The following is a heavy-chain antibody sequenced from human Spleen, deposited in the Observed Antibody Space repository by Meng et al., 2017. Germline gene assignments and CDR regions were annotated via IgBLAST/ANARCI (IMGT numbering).Heavy chain of an antibody. CDR1: GFTFSSYW. CDR2: IKQDGSEK. Sequence: GESLKISCAASGFTFSSYWMSWVRQAPGKGLEWVANIKQDGSEKYYVDSVKGRFTISRDNAKNSLYLQMNSLRAEDTAVYYCASGSTRFSSGWYIGDYWGQGTLVTVSS. V-gene: IGHV3-7*01. CDR3: ASGSTRFSSGWYIGDY. D-gene: IGHD6-19*01. J-gene: IGHJ4*02.